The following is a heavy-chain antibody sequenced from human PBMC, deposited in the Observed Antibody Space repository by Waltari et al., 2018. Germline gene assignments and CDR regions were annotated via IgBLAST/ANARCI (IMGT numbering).Heavy chain of an antibody. D-gene: IGHD6-13*01. CDR1: GFSFSTYA. J-gene: IGHJ4*02. Sequence: QVQLAESGGGVVQPGGSLRLSCAASGFSFSTYAMHWVRQAPGKGLEWVAFIRNDGSNKNYADSVKGRFTISRDNSKNTLYLQMNRLRTEDTAVYYCEKDRWHESSPGVWGQGTLVTVSS. V-gene: IGHV3-30*02. CDR2: IRNDGSNK. CDR3: EKDRWHESSPGV.